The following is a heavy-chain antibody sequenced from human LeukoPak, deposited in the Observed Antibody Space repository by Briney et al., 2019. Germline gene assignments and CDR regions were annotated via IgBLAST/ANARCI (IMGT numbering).Heavy chain of an antibody. CDR3: ARADSGYELFVFGEDYYYYYMDV. Sequence: SETLSLTYTVSGGSISSYYWSWIRQPPGKGLEWIGYIYYSGSTNYDPSLKSRVTISVDTSKNQFSLKLSSVTAADTAVYYCARADSGYELFVFGEDYYYYYMDVWGKGTTVTISS. J-gene: IGHJ6*03. CDR2: IYYSGST. V-gene: IGHV4-59*01. CDR1: GGSISSYY. D-gene: IGHD5-12*01.